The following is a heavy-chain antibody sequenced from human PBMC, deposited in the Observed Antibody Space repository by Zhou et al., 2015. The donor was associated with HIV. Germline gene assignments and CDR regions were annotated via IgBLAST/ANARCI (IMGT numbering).Heavy chain of an antibody. V-gene: IGHV1-46*01. CDR3: ARERSRGGTLAYGMDV. CDR2: INPSGGST. D-gene: IGHD1-1*01. J-gene: IGHJ6*02. Sequence: QVQLVQSGAEVKKPGASVKVSCKASGYTFTSYYMHWVRQAPGQGLEWMGIINPSGGSTSYAQKFQGRVTMTRDTSTSTVYMELSSLRSEDTAVYYCARERSRGGTLAYGMDVWGQGTTVTVSS. CDR1: GYTFTSYY.